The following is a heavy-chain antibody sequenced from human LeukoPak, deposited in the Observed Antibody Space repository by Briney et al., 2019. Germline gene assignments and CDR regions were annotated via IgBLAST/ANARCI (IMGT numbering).Heavy chain of an antibody. CDR2: ISAYNGNT. D-gene: IGHD6-19*01. CDR3: ARDPGASSGWRGYYYYGMDV. J-gene: IGHJ6*02. V-gene: IGHV1-18*01. CDR1: GYTFTSYG. Sequence: GASVKVSCKASGYTFTSYGISWVRQAPGQGLEWMGWISAYNGNTNYAQKPQGRVTMTTDTSTSTAYMELRSLRSDDTAMYYCARDPGASSGWRGYYYYGMDVWGQGTTVTVSS.